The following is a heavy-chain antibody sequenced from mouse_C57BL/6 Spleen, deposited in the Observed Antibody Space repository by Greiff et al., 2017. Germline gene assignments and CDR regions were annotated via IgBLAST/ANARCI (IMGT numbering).Heavy chain of an antibody. CDR1: GYAFTNYL. J-gene: IGHJ2*01. V-gene: IGHV1-54*01. Sequence: QVQLQQSGAELVRPGTSVKVSCKASGYAFTNYLIEWVKQRPGQGLEWIGVINPGSGGTNYNEKFKGKATLTADKSSSTAYMQLSSLTSEDSAVYCCAGRGWLGDYFDYWGQGTTLTVSS. D-gene: IGHD1-1*02. CDR3: AGRGWLGDYFDY. CDR2: INPGSGGT.